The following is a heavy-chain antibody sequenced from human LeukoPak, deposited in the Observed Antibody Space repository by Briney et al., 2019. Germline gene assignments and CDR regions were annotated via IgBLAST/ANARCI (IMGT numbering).Heavy chain of an antibody. J-gene: IGHJ4*02. CDR2: IYYSGST. V-gene: IGHV4-59*01. Sequence: SETRSLTCTVSGGSISCYYWSWIRQPPGKGPEWIGYIYYSGSTNYNPSLKSRVTISVDTSKNQFSLKLSSVTDTDTAVYYCARATYSRGWDYWGQGTLLTVSS. D-gene: IGHD6-19*01. CDR1: GGSISCYY. CDR3: ARATYSRGWDY.